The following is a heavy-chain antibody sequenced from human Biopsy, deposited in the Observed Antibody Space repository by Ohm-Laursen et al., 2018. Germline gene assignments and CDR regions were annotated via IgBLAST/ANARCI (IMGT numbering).Heavy chain of an antibody. V-gene: IGHV4-34*08. J-gene: IGHJ4*02. Sequence: SDTLSLTCEVYGKTFSDYYWSWIRQPPGKGLEWIGQINQSGRTNYNPSLKSRVNISADKSSNQFPLKLTSVTSADTAVYFCGNEVHGRDYWGLGALVTVSS. CDR3: GNEVHGRDY. CDR1: GKTFSDYY. D-gene: IGHD2-15*01. CDR2: INQSGRT.